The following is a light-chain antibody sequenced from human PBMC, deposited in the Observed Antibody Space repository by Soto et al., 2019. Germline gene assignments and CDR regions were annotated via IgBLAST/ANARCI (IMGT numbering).Light chain of an antibody. CDR3: QQLNSYPLT. CDR2: GAS. Sequence: AIQLTQSLSSLSASVGDRDTITCRASQGINNYSAWYQQKPGKVPKLLIYGASSLERGVPSRFSGSVSGTDFTLTISSLQSENFASYYCQQLNSYPLTFGGGTKVDIK. CDR1: QGINNY. V-gene: IGKV1-13*02. J-gene: IGKJ4*01.